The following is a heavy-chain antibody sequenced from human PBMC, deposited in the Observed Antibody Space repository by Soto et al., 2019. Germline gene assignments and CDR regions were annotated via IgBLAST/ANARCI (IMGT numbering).Heavy chain of an antibody. Sequence: SETLSLTCAVYGGSVNGYYWNWIRQPPGKGLEWIGEVNHTGGTHYNPSLTSRVTMSVHTSKNQFSLRLSSVTAADTDIYYCATRITVFGLLIPPFDPWGQGTKVTVS. D-gene: IGHD3-3*01. CDR1: GGSVNGYY. J-gene: IGHJ5*02. CDR2: VNHTGGT. V-gene: IGHV4-34*01. CDR3: ATRITVFGLLIPPFDP.